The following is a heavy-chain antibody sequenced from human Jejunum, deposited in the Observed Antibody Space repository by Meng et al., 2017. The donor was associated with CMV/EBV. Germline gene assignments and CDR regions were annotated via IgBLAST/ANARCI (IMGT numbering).Heavy chain of an antibody. J-gene: IGHJ5*02. Sequence: QVQLQESSPGPVKTSDTLSLTCFVSAGSISGYYWSWIRQPAGKGLEWIGRIYTSGSTHYNHFLKRCLTMSVDLSNNQISLTLREVTAADTDVYYCARESGSYYWFDPWGQGTLVTVSS. CDR1: AGSISGYY. D-gene: IGHD1-26*01. V-gene: IGHV4-4*07. CDR2: IYTSGST. CDR3: ARESGSYYWFDP.